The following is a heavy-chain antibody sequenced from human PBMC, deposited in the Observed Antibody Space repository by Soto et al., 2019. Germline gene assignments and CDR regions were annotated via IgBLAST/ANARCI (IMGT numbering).Heavy chain of an antibody. CDR3: AKVVKYDVLTGYYKGPDYFGMDV. J-gene: IGHJ6*02. CDR1: GFTFSIYS. V-gene: IGHV3-23*01. Sequence: GGSLRLSCAASGFTFSIYSMNWVRQAPGKGLEWVSLISGSGGSTHYADSVEGRFTISRDNSKNTLYLEMDSLRAEDTAVYYCAKVVKYDVLTGYYKGPDYFGMDVWGQGTTVTVSS. CDR2: ISGSGGST. D-gene: IGHD3-9*01.